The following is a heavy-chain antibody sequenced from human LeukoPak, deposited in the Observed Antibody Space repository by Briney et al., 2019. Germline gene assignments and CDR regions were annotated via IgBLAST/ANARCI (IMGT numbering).Heavy chain of an antibody. Sequence: ASVKVSCKASGYTFTSYAMNWVRQAPGQGLEWMGWMNPNSGNTGYAQKFQGRVTITRNTSISTAYMELSSLRSEDTAVYYCARVGGYSGYETNYYYYYYMDVWGKGTTVTVSS. J-gene: IGHJ6*03. CDR2: MNPNSGNT. V-gene: IGHV1-8*03. CDR1: GYTFTSYA. D-gene: IGHD5-12*01. CDR3: ARVGGYSGYETNYYYYYYMDV.